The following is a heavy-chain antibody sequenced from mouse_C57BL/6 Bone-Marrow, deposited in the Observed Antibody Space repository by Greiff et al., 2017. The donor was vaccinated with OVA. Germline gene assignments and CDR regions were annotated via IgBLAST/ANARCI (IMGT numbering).Heavy chain of an antibody. CDR3: ASPDLLWSAWFAY. V-gene: IGHV5-9*01. CDR2: ISGGGGNT. Sequence: EVMLVESGGGLVKPGGSLKLSCAASGFTFSSYTMSWVRPTPEKRLEWVATISGGGGNTYYPDSLKGRFTISRDNAKNTLYLQMSSLRSEDTALYYCASPDLLWSAWFAYWGQGTLVTVSA. D-gene: IGHD2-1*01. CDR1: GFTFSSYT. J-gene: IGHJ3*01.